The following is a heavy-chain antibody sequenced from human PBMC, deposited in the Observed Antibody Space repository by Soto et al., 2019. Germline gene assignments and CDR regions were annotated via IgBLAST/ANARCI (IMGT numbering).Heavy chain of an antibody. Sequence: QEQLVESGGGVAQPGRSLRLSCEASGFSFSSHGMHWVRQAPGKGLEWVAAIWYDGSKKYYADSVRGRFTISRDNSKNTLSLQMNSLRVEDTAVYYCARDPSSYISGWYGGVDYYFDYWGQGTLVTVSA. CDR2: IWYDGSKK. D-gene: IGHD6-19*01. V-gene: IGHV3-33*01. J-gene: IGHJ4*02. CDR3: ARDPSSYISGWYGGVDYYFDY. CDR1: GFSFSSHG.